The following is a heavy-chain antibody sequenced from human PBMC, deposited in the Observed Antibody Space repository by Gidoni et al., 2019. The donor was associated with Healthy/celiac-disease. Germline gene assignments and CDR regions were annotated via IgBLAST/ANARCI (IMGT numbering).Heavy chain of an antibody. D-gene: IGHD5-18*01. Sequence: QVQLVESGGGVVQPGRSLRLSCAASGFTFSSYGMHWVRQAPGKGLEWVAVISYEGSNKYYADSVKGRFTISRDKSKNTLYLQMNILRAEDTAVYYCAKSSPGRRSSTAMALYMDVWGKGTTVTVSS. CDR2: ISYEGSNK. V-gene: IGHV3-30*18. CDR3: AKSSPGRRSSTAMALYMDV. J-gene: IGHJ6*03. CDR1: GFTFSSYG.